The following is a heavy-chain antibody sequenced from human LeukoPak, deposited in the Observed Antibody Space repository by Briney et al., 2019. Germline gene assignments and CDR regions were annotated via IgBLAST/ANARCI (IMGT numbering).Heavy chain of an antibody. CDR3: AKGQQLVLFGAFDI. D-gene: IGHD6-13*01. Sequence: GGSLRLSCAASGFTFDDYAMHWVRQAPGKGLEWVSGISWNSGSIGYADSVKGRFTISRDNAKNSLYLQMNSLRAEDMALYYCAKGQQLVLFGAFDIWGQRTMVTVSS. CDR2: ISWNSGSI. J-gene: IGHJ3*02. CDR1: GFTFDDYA. V-gene: IGHV3-9*03.